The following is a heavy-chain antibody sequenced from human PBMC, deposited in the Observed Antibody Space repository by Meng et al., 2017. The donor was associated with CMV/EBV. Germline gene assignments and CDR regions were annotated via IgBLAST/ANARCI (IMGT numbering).Heavy chain of an antibody. V-gene: IGHV4-39*01. CDR1: GGSISSSSYY. Sequence: SETLSLTCTVSGGSISSSSYYWGWVRQPPGQGFEWIGSLYYTGSTYYNTSLGSRVTMSVDTSRNQFSLKLSSVTAADTAVYYCARQGGASTTTGVFWGPGILVTVSS. D-gene: IGHD7-27*01. J-gene: IGHJ4*02. CDR2: LYYTGST. CDR3: ARQGGASTTTGVF.